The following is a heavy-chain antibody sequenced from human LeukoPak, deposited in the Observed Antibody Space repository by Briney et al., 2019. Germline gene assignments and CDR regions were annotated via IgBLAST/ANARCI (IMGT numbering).Heavy chain of an antibody. Sequence: SETLSLTCTVSGGSISSGGYYWSWIRQHPGKGLEWIGYIYYSGSTYYNPSLKSRVTISVDTSKSQFSLKLSSVTAADTAVYYCARDESSGRFDYWGQGTLVTVSS. D-gene: IGHD3-22*01. V-gene: IGHV4-31*03. CDR3: ARDESSGRFDY. J-gene: IGHJ4*02. CDR2: IYYSGST. CDR1: GGSISSGGYY.